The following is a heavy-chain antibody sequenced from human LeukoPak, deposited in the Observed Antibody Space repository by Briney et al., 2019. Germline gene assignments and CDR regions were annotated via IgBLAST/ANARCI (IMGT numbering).Heavy chain of an antibody. CDR2: ICTSGST. CDR3: ARESFYGDSD. V-gene: IGHV4-61*02. Sequence: SQTLSLTCTVSGGSISSGSYYWSWIRQPAGKGLEWIGRICTSGSTNYNPSLKSRVTISVDTSKNQFSLKLSSVTAADTAVYYCARESFYGDSDWGQGTLVTVSS. CDR1: GGSISSGSYY. D-gene: IGHD4-17*01. J-gene: IGHJ4*02.